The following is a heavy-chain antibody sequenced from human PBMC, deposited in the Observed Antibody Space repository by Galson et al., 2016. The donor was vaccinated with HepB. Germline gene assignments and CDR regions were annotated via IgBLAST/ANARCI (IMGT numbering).Heavy chain of an antibody. CDR2: IKDDGSDK. Sequence: SLRLSCAASGFTFSTYWMSWVRQAPGKGLEWVANIKDDGSDKYYVASVKGRFTISRDNAKNSLHLQMNSLRAEDTAVYYCARQGDGEGVGLDYWGQGTLVTVSS. CDR1: GFTFSTYW. D-gene: IGHD3-10*01. CDR3: ARQGDGEGVGLDY. V-gene: IGHV3-7*02. J-gene: IGHJ4*02.